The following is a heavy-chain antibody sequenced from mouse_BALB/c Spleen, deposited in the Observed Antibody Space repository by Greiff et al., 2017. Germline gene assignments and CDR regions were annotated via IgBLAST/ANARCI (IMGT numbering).Heavy chain of an antibody. Sequence: QVQLKESGAELVKPGASVKLSCKASGYTFTSYYMYWVKQRPGQGLEWIGEINPSNGGTNFNEKFKSKATLTVDKSSSTAYMQLSSLTSEDSAVYYCTRDGYDYWGQGTTLTVSS. J-gene: IGHJ2*01. CDR3: TRDGYDY. D-gene: IGHD2-3*01. V-gene: IGHV1S81*02. CDR2: INPSNGGT. CDR1: GYTFTSYY.